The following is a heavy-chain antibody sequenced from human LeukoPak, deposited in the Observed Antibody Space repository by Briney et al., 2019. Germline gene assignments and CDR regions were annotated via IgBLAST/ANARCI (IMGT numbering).Heavy chain of an antibody. CDR1: EFTFTNYN. D-gene: IGHD6-13*01. Sequence: GGSLRLSCAASEFTFTNYNMNWVRQAPGKGLEWVSYITGSSSTIYYADSVKGRSTISRDNAKNSLYLQMNSLRAEDTAVYYCAREPTYTSTWYTSCDYWGQGILVTVSS. CDR2: ITGSSSTI. V-gene: IGHV3-48*01. J-gene: IGHJ4*02. CDR3: AREPTYTSTWYTSCDY.